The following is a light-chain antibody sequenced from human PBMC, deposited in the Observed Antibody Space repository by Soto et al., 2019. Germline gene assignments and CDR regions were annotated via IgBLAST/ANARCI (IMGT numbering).Light chain of an antibody. Sequence: EIVLTQSPGTLSLSPGERATLSCRASQSISSGFLAWYQQKPGQAPRLLIHGASSRVTGIPDRFSGSGSGTDFTLTISRLEPEDFAVYYCQLLTFGGGTKVEIK. J-gene: IGKJ4*01. V-gene: IGKV3-20*01. CDR2: GAS. CDR3: QLLT. CDR1: QSISSGF.